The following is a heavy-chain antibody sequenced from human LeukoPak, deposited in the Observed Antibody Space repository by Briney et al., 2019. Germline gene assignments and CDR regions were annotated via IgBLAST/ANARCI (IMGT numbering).Heavy chain of an antibody. V-gene: IGHV4-34*01. CDR3: ARGSGSYYL. J-gene: IGHJ5*02. Sequence: SETLSLTCAVYGGSFSGYYWSWIRQPPGRGLEWIGEINHSGDTNDNPSLESRLTISVDTSRNQFSLRLSSVTAADTAMYYCARGSGSYYLWGQGTLVTVSS. CDR2: INHSGDT. CDR1: GGSFSGYY. D-gene: IGHD1-26*01.